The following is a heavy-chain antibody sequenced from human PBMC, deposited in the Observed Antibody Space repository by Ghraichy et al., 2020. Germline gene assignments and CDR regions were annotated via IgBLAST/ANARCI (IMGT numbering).Heavy chain of an antibody. J-gene: IGHJ6*03. CDR3: ARSSRSTSYTAYYYYMDV. CDR2: IYYSGST. D-gene: IGHD2-2*01. V-gene: IGHV4-39*01. Sequence: SETLSLTCTVSGGSISSSSYYWGWIRQPPGKGLEWIGSIYYSGSTYYNPSLKSRVTISVDTSKNQFSLKLSSVTAADTAVYYCARSSRSTSYTAYYYYMDVWGKGTTVTVSS. CDR1: GGSISSSSYY.